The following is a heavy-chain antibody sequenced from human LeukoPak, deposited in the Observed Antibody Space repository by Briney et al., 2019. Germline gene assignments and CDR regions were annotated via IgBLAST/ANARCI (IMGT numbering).Heavy chain of an antibody. Sequence: SETLSLTCTVSGGSISSYYWSWIRQPPGKGLEWIGNIYYSGSTYYNPSLKSRVTISLDTSKKHFFLKLSSVTAADTAVYYCARDTIGIGLRLGEYTDYWGQGTLVTVSS. V-gene: IGHV4-59*12. CDR2: IYYSGST. J-gene: IGHJ4*02. D-gene: IGHD3-16*01. CDR3: ARDTIGIGLRLGEYTDY. CDR1: GGSISSYY.